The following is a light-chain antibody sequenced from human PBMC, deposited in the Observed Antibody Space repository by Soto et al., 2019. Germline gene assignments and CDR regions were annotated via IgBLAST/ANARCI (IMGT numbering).Light chain of an antibody. J-gene: IGLJ2*01. Sequence: QSVLTQPPSASRTPGQRVTISCSGSSFNIGSNAVNWYQQLPGTAPKLLISNKNQRPSGVPDRFSGSKSATSASLAISGLRPEDEADYYCAAWDDSLSGVVFGGGTKLTVL. CDR3: AAWDDSLSGVV. V-gene: IGLV1-47*02. CDR1: SFNIGSNA. CDR2: NKN.